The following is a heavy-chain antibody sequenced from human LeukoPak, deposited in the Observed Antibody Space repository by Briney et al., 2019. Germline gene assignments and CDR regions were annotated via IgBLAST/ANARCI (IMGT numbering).Heavy chain of an antibody. CDR3: ARDRPGRDDAFDI. V-gene: IGHV1-2*02. Sequence: ASVKVSCKASGYTFTGYYMHWVRQAPGQGLEWMGWINPNSGGTNYAQKFQGRVTMTRDTSISTAYMELNRLRSDDTAVYYCARDRPGRDDAFDIWGQGTMVTVSS. CDR1: GYTFTGYY. J-gene: IGHJ3*02. CDR2: INPNSGGT.